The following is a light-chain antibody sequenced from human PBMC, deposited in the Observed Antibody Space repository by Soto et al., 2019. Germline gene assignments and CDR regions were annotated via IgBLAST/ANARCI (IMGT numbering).Light chain of an antibody. CDR2: AAS. V-gene: IGKV1-39*01. Sequence: DIQVTQSPSSLSASVEDRVIITCRASQSISNHLNWYQQKPGKAPKLLIFAASSLQSGGPSRFSGGGSGTDFTLIISRLEPEDFAVYYCQQFSSYPLTFGGGTKVDIK. J-gene: IGKJ4*01. CDR1: QSISNH. CDR3: QQFSSYPLT.